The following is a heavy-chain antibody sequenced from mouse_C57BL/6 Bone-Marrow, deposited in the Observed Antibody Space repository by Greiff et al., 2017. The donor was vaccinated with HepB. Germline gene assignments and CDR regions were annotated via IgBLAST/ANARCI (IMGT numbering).Heavy chain of an antibody. J-gene: IGHJ2*01. Sequence: VQLQQSGAELVRPGASVKLSCTASGFNIKDDYMHWVKQRPEQGLEWIGWIDPENGDTEYASKFQGKATITADTSSNTAYLPLSSLTSEDTAVYYCTQFSYDYGSSYFDYWGQGTTLTVSS. CDR2: IDPENGDT. V-gene: IGHV14-4*01. CDR1: GFNIKDDY. D-gene: IGHD1-1*01. CDR3: TQFSYDYGSSYFDY.